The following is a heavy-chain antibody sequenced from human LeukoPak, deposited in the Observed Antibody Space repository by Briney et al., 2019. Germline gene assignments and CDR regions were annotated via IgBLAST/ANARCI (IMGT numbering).Heavy chain of an antibody. V-gene: IGHV3-21*01. CDR1: GFTFSTYD. Sequence: GGSLRLSCSASGFTFSTYDMNWVRQAPGKGLEWVSSITSRSKYIYYADSVKGRFTISRDNVNNLLFLQMDSLRAEDTAVYYCARYVGPNIAVAGSDYRGQGTLVTVSA. CDR2: ITSRSKYI. CDR3: ARYVGPNIAVAGSDY. D-gene: IGHD6-19*01. J-gene: IGHJ4*02.